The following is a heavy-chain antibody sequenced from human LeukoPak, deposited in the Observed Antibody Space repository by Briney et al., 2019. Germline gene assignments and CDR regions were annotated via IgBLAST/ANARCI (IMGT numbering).Heavy chain of an antibody. V-gene: IGHV3-30*03. CDR1: GFTFSSHG. CDR3: ARGYSYVDY. D-gene: IGHD5-18*01. J-gene: IGHJ4*02. Sequence: GGSLRLSCAASGFTFSSHGMHWVRQAPGKGLEWVAVISYDGSNKYYADSVKGRFTISRDNSKNTLYLQMNSLRAEDTAVYYCARGYSYVDYWGQGTLVTVSS. CDR2: ISYDGSNK.